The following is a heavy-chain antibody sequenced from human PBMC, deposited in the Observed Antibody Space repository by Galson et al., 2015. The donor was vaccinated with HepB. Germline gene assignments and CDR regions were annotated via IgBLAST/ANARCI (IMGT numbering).Heavy chain of an antibody. Sequence: VKVSCKASGGTFSSYAISWVRQAPGQGLEWMGGIIPIFGTANYAQKFQGRVTITADESTSTAYMELSSLRSEDTAVYYCARAPPITVSNYGSVYYYYYMDVWGKGTTVTVSS. V-gene: IGHV1-69*13. CDR1: GGTFSSYA. CDR3: ARAPPITVSNYGSVYYYYYMDV. J-gene: IGHJ6*03. D-gene: IGHD3-10*01. CDR2: IIPIFGTA.